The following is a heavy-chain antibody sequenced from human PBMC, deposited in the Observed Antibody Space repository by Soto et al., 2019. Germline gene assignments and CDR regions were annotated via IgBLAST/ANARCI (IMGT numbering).Heavy chain of an antibody. Sequence: SETLSLTCAVSGGSISSGGYYWTWIRQPPGKGLEWIAFIYYGGSTNYNPSLKSRVTISVDTSKNQFSLTLNSVTAADTAVYYCARPGRDWGSLEYWGQGTRVTVSS. CDR1: GGSISSGGYY. CDR2: IYYGGST. V-gene: IGHV4-61*08. J-gene: IGHJ4*02. D-gene: IGHD7-27*01. CDR3: ARPGRDWGSLEY.